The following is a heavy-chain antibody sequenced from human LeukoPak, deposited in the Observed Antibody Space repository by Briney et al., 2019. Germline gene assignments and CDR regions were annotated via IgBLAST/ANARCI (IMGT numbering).Heavy chain of an antibody. Sequence: GGSLRLSCAVSGFTFSGFWMSWSRQAPGKGLEWVASINSDGSEGYYADVVKGRFTTSRDNAKNSLYLQINSLRAEDTAVYYCAREASWDGYNSYYFDYWGQGTLVTVSS. V-gene: IGHV3-7*03. CDR2: INSDGSEG. CDR1: GFTFSGFW. CDR3: AREASWDGYNSYYFDY. J-gene: IGHJ4*02. D-gene: IGHD5-24*01.